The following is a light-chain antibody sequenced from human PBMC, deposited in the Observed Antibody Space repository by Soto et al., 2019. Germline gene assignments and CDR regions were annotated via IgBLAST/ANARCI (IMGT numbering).Light chain of an antibody. J-gene: IGKJ1*01. V-gene: IGKV4-1*01. Sequence: DIVMTQSPDSLAVSLGERATINCESSQSVLFTSNNKNYLAWYQQKPGQPPKLLLSWASARESGVPERFSGSGSGTLFTLSISSLQSEDFAVYYCQQYKNWFGSFDQGTKVEIK. CDR1: QSVLFTSNNKNY. CDR3: QQYKNWFGS. CDR2: WAS.